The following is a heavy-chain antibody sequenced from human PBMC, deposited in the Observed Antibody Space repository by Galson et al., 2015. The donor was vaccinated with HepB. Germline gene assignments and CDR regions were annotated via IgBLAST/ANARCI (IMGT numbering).Heavy chain of an antibody. CDR1: GDSVSRNSAA. J-gene: IGHJ3*02. V-gene: IGHV6-1*01. CDR3: AQNYYDSRGYYYDDAFDI. Sequence: CAISGDSVSRNSAAWNWIRQSPSRGLQWLGRTYYRSKWYNDYAVFVKSRMTIKPDTSKNQFSLQLNSVTPEDTAVYYYAQNYYDSRGYYYDDAFDIWGQGTMVTVS. D-gene: IGHD3-22*01. CDR2: TYYRSKWYN.